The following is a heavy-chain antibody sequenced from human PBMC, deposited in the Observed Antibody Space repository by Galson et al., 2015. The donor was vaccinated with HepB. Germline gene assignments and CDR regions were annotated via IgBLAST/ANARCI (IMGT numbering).Heavy chain of an antibody. J-gene: IGHJ4*02. V-gene: IGHV3-23*01. CDR1: GFTFSSYA. CDR3: AKDSVRWDPLRRYVFFFDD. Sequence: SLRLSCAASGFTFSSYAMSWVRQAPGKGLEWVSGIRSSGGSTYYTASVKGRSTISRDNSKNTLYPQMNSLRAEDTAFYYCAKDSVRWDPLRRYVFFFDDWGQGTLVTASS. D-gene: IGHD1-1*01. CDR2: IRSSGGST.